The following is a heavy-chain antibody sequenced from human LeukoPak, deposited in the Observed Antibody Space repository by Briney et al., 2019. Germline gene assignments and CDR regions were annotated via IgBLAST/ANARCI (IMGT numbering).Heavy chain of an antibody. CDR3: AKDRDALKPDYYDSSGSPPFDY. Sequence: SETLSLTCTVSGGSISSYYWSWIRQPPGKGLEWIGYIYYSGSTNYNPSLKSRVTISVDTSKNQFSPKLSSVTAADTAVYYCAKDRDALKPDYYDSSGSPPFDYWGQGTLVTVSS. J-gene: IGHJ4*02. CDR1: GGSISSYY. D-gene: IGHD3-22*01. V-gene: IGHV4-59*01. CDR2: IYYSGST.